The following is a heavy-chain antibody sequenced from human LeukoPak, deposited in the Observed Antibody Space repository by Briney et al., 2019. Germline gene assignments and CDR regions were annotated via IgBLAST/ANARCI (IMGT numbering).Heavy chain of an antibody. J-gene: IGHJ4*02. D-gene: IGHD1-26*01. CDR1: GFTFSTFW. CDR3: ARDPLLGELPSVD. CDR2: INNGGSDP. Sequence: GGSLRLSCAASGFTFSTFWLHWVRQAPGKGLMWVPKINNGGSDPTAMDPVKGRFTPFKDNAPNTMYPRMNSLRAEDTGVFYCARDPLLGELPSVDWGRGALVTVSS. V-gene: IGHV3-74*03.